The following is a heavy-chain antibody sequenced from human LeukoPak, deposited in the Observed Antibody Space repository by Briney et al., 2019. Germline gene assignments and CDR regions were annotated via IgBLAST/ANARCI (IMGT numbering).Heavy chain of an antibody. CDR2: IYTSGST. V-gene: IGHV4-4*07. J-gene: IGHJ4*02. CDR3: ARHGDQYSWVDY. Sequence: SETLSLTCTVSGGSISSYYWSWIRQPAGKGLEWIGRIYTSGSTNYNPSLKSRVTISVDTSKNQFSLRVSSVTAADTALYYCARHGDQYSWVDYWGQGTLVTVSS. D-gene: IGHD5-18*01. CDR1: GGSISSYY.